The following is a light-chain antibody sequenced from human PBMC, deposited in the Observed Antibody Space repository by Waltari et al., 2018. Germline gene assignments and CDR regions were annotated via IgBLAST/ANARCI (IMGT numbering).Light chain of an antibody. CDR2: DAS. J-gene: IGKJ5*01. CDR1: QSVGTY. Sequence: EIVLTQSPATLSLSPGERATLSCRASQSVGTYLAWYQQKPGQAPRLLIFDASNRATGIPARFSGSGSGTDFTLTISSLEPEDFAVYYCQQYYSTITFGQGTRLEIK. CDR3: QQYYSTIT. V-gene: IGKV3-11*01.